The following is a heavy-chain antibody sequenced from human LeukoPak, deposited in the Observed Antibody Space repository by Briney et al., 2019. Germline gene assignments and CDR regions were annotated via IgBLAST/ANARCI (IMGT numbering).Heavy chain of an antibody. Sequence: GESLKISCKGSGYSFTSYWIGWVRQMPGKGLEWMGIIYPGDSDITYSPSFQGQVTISADKSITTAHLQWSSLKASDTAMYYCARRGAVAGLYYFDYWGQGTLVTVSS. CDR2: IYPGDSDI. D-gene: IGHD6-19*01. V-gene: IGHV5-51*01. CDR1: GYSFTSYW. CDR3: ARRGAVAGLYYFDY. J-gene: IGHJ4*02.